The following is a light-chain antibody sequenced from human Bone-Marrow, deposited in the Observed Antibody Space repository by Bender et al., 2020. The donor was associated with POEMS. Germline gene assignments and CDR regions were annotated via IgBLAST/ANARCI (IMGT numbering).Light chain of an antibody. CDR3: QVWDSTSDLVV. CDR1: NIGSKS. Sequence: SYVLTQPPSVSVAPGQTARITCGGDNIGSKSVHWYQQKAGQAPVLVVNDDSDRPSGIPERFSGSNSGNTATLTISRVEAGDEADVYCQVWDSTSDLVVFGGGTKLTVL. J-gene: IGLJ2*01. V-gene: IGLV3-21*02. CDR2: DDS.